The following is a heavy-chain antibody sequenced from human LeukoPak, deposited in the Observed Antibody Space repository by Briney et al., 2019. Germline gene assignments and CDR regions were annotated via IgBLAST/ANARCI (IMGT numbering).Heavy chain of an antibody. V-gene: IGHV4-39*07. CDR3: ARVTRDYVWGSYRYHYFLDY. Sequence: PSETLSLACTVSGGSISSSLYHWGWIRQSPGKNLEWLGSIYYTGTTHYNPSLKSRVTISVDTSKNQFSLKLNSVTAADTAVDYCARVTRDYVWGSYRYHYFLDYWGQGTLVTVSS. CDR2: IYYTGTT. D-gene: IGHD3-16*02. CDR1: GGSISSSLYH. J-gene: IGHJ4*02.